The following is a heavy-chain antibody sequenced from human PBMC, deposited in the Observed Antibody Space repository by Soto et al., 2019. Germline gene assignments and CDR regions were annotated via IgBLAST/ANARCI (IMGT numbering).Heavy chain of an antibody. Sequence: GGSLRLSCAASGFTFSSYSMNWVRQAPGKGMEWVPYISSSSSTIYYADSVKGRFTISRDNAKNSLYLQMNSPRDEDTAVYYCARDRGGTTMHYYYGMDVWGQGTTVTVSS. CDR2: ISSSSSTI. CDR3: ARDRGGTTMHYYYGMDV. D-gene: IGHD1-7*01. CDR1: GFTFSSYS. V-gene: IGHV3-48*02. J-gene: IGHJ6*02.